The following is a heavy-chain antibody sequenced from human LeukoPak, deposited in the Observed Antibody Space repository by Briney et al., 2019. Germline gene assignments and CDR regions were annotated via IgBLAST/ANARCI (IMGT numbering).Heavy chain of an antibody. D-gene: IGHD2-15*01. CDR2: IYYSGST. J-gene: IGHJ4*02. CDR3: ARDDGVSESSGFDY. CDR1: GGSISSGDYY. V-gene: IGHV4-30-4*01. Sequence: PSETLSLTCTVSGGSISSGDYYWSWIRQPPGKGLEWIGYIYYSGSTYYNPSLKSRVTISVDTSKNQFSLKLSSVTAADTAVYYCARDDGVSESSGFDYWGQGTLVTVSS.